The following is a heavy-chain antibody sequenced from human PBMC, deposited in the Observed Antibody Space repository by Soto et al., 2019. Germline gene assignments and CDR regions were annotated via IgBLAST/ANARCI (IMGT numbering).Heavy chain of an antibody. Sequence: EVQLVESGGGLVKPGGSLRLSCAASGFTFSSYSMNWVRQAPGKGLEWVSSISSTSSYIYYADSVKGRFTISRDNAKNSLYLQMNSLRAEDTVVYYCAKGPGPGSSPYYFDYWGQGTLVTVSS. CDR1: GFTFSSYS. CDR3: AKGPGPGSSPYYFDY. V-gene: IGHV3-21*04. J-gene: IGHJ4*02. D-gene: IGHD6-6*01. CDR2: ISSTSSYI.